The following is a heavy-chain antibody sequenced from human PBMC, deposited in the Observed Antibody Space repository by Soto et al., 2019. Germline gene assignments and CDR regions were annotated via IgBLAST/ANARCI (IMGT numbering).Heavy chain of an antibody. CDR1: GGTFGGYA. D-gene: IGHD2-2*01. CDR2: IIPIAGTA. J-gene: IGHJ6*02. V-gene: IGHV1-69*01. Sequence: QVQLVQSGAEVKKPGSSVKVSCKASGGTFGGYAISWVRQAPGQGLEGMGGIIPIAGTANYAQRFQGRVTIAADESTSTAYRELSSLRAEDRPVYYGGRSQCSSTSLEVYSYYDCGMDVWGQGTRVTVSS. CDR3: GRSQCSSTSLEVYSYYDCGMDV.